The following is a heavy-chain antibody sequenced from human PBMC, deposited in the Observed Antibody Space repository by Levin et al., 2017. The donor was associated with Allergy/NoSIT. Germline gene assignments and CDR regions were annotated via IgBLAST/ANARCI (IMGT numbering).Heavy chain of an antibody. J-gene: IGHJ4*02. CDR1: GFSLSNARMG. CDR3: ARIPEGYYYDSSGYFDY. D-gene: IGHD3-22*01. Sequence: SGPTLVKPTETLTLTCTVSGFSLSNARMGVSWIRQPPGKALEWLAHIFSNDEKSYSTSLKSRLTISKDTSKSQVVLTMTNMDPVDTATYYCARIPEGYYYDSSGYFDYWGQGILVTASS. V-gene: IGHV2-26*01. CDR2: IFSNDEK.